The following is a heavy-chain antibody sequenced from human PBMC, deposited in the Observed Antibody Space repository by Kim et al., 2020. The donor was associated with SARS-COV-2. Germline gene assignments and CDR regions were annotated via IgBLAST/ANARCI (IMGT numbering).Heavy chain of an antibody. CDR3: AGDLNYYYGMDV. CDR2: K. Sequence: KYYADSVKGRFTHSRDNSKNTLYLQMNSLRAEDTAVYYCAGDLNYYYGMDVWGQGTTVTVSS. V-gene: IGHV3-30*01. J-gene: IGHJ6*02.